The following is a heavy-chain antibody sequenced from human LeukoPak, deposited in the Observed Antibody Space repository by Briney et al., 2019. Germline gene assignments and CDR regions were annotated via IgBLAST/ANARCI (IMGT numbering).Heavy chain of an antibody. J-gene: IGHJ4*02. D-gene: IGHD2-15*01. CDR1: GYTLTELS. Sequence: ASVKVSCKVSGYTLTELSMHWVRQAPGQGLEWMGIINPSGGSTSYAQKFQGRVTMTRDMSTSTVYMELSSLRSEDTAVYYCARVLSCSGGSCYSFDYWGQGTLVTVSS. V-gene: IGHV1-46*01. CDR3: ARVLSCSGGSCYSFDY. CDR2: INPSGGST.